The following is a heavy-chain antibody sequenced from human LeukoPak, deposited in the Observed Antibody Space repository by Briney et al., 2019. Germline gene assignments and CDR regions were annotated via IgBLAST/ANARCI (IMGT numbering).Heavy chain of an antibody. CDR2: IYPGDSDT. V-gene: IGHV5-51*01. Sequence: GESLKISCKGSGYSFTSYWIGWVRQMPGKGLEWMGIIYPGDSDTRYSPSFQGQVTISADKSISAAYLQWSSLKASDTAMYYCARRVLRTVTYTGFDYWGQGTLVTVSS. D-gene: IGHD4-11*01. J-gene: IGHJ4*02. CDR3: ARRVLRTVTYTGFDY. CDR1: GYSFTSYW.